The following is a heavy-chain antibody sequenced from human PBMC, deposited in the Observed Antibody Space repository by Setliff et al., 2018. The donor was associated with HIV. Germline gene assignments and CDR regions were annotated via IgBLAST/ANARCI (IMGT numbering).Heavy chain of an antibody. CDR1: GGTFSSYA. J-gene: IGHJ4*02. D-gene: IGHD3-22*01. CDR3: ARDFRGYYYFDY. Sequence: SVKVSCKASGGTFSSYAISWVRQAPGQGLEWMGGIIPIFGTANYAQKFQGRVTITTDESTSTAYMELSSLRSEDTAVYYCARDFRGYYYFDYWGQGTLVTVSS. V-gene: IGHV1-69*05. CDR2: IIPIFGTA.